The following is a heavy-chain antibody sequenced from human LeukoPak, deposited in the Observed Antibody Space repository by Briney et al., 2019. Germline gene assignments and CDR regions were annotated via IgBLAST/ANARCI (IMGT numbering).Heavy chain of an antibody. CDR2: ISYDGSNK. J-gene: IGHJ4*02. V-gene: IGHV3-30*18. D-gene: IGHD6-19*01. CDR1: GFTFSSYG. Sequence: GGSLRLSCAASGFTFSSYGMHWVRQAPGKGLEWVAVISYDGSNKYYADSVKGRFTISRDNSKNTLYLQMSGLRAEDTAVYYCAKSYDSGWYVSDYWGQGTLVTVSS. CDR3: AKSYDSGWYVSDY.